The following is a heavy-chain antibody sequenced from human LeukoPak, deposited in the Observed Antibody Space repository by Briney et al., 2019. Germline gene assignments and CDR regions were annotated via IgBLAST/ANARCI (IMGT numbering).Heavy chain of an antibody. CDR2: IKSKADGGTT. Sequence: GSLRLSCAASRFTFSNAYITWVRQAPGKGPEWVGRIKSKADGGTTDYAAPVKDRFTISRDGSKNTLYLLMNSLKTEDTAVYYCTSEEDDYRGRTGYWGQGTLVTVSS. CDR1: RFTFSNAY. V-gene: IGHV3-15*01. D-gene: IGHD4-17*01. J-gene: IGHJ4*02. CDR3: TSEEDDYRGRTGY.